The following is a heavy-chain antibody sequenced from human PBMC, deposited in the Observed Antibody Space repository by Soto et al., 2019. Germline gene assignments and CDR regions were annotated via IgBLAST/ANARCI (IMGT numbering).Heavy chain of an antibody. Sequence: LSLTCTVSGGSVNSDNFYWSWIRQPPGRGLEWIGYIYYTGSTNYNPSLKSRVTISIDTSRNQFSLKLSSVSAAETAVYYCAREFSNSPEAFDSWGQGSLVTVSS. CDR1: GGSVNSDNFY. J-gene: IGHJ4*02. V-gene: IGHV4-61*01. CDR3: AREFSNSPEAFDS. CDR2: IYYTGST. D-gene: IGHD6-6*01.